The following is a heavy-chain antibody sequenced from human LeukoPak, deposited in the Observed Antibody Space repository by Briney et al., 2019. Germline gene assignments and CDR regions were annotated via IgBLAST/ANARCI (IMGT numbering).Heavy chain of an antibody. D-gene: IGHD3-22*01. CDR3: AKDRYYYDSSGALFDY. J-gene: IGHJ4*02. CDR1: GFTFDGYA. Sequence: GGSLRLSCAASGFTFDGYAMHWVRQAPGKGLEWVSGISWNSGSIGYADSVKGRFTISRDNAKNSLYLQMNSLRAEDTALYYCAKDRYYYDSSGALFDYWGQGTLVTVSS. CDR2: ISWNSGSI. V-gene: IGHV3-9*01.